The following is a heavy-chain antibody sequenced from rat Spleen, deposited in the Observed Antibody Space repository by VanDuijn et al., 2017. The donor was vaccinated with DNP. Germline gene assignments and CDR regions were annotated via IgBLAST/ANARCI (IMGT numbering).Heavy chain of an antibody. J-gene: IGHJ2*01. CDR3: ARPYNYGGYFDY. V-gene: IGHV5-25*01. Sequence: EVQLVQSGGGLVQPGRSLKLSCVASGFTFSSYWMYWIRQAPTRGLEWVASMSPSGSNIYYRDSVKGRFTISRDNANGTLYLQMDNLRSEDTATYYCARPYNYGGYFDYWCQGVMVTVSS. CDR1: GFTFSSYW. D-gene: IGHD1-11*01. CDR2: MSPSGSNI.